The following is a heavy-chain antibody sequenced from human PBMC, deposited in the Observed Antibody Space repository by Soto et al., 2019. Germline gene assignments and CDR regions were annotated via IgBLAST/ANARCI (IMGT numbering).Heavy chain of an antibody. CDR2: IIPMFGTP. CDR3: ANFVVIGPTPCDY. CDR1: GGPFSSYA. D-gene: IGHD2-15*01. Sequence: QVQLVQSGAEVKKPGSSVKVSCKVSGGPFSSYAISWVRQAPGQGLEWMGVIIPMFGTPNYAQKFQDRFSITADESTSTAYMELSSLRSEETAVYYCANFVVIGPTPCDYWGQGTLVIVSS. J-gene: IGHJ4*02. V-gene: IGHV1-69*12.